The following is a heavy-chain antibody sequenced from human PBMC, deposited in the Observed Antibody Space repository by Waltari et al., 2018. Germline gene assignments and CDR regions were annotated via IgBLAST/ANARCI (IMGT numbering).Heavy chain of an antibody. CDR1: GGSISNYY. CDR3: ARDQKGSGSPDPFDY. D-gene: IGHD1-26*01. J-gene: IGHJ4*02. V-gene: IGHV4-4*07. CDR2: SYSSGNT. Sequence: QLQLQESGPGLVTPSETLSLTCSVSGGSISNYYWSWVRQPAGKGLEWIGHSYSSGNTNSNPSLKNRITMSVDTSKNRFSLKLSSVTAADTAVYYCARDQKGSGSPDPFDYWGQGTLVTVSS.